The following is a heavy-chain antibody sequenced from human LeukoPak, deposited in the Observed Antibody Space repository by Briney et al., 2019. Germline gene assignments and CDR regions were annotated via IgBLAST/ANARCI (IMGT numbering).Heavy chain of an antibody. CDR3: ARVNYDILTGYFYFDY. D-gene: IGHD3-9*01. CDR2: IYYSGST. V-gene: IGHV4-59*01. J-gene: IGHJ4*02. Sequence: SETLSLTCTVSGGSISSYYWSWIRQPPGKGLEWIGYIYYSGSTNYNPSLKSRVTLSVDTSKNQFSLKLSSVTAADTAVYYCARVNYDILTGYFYFDYWGQGTLVTVSS. CDR1: GGSISSYY.